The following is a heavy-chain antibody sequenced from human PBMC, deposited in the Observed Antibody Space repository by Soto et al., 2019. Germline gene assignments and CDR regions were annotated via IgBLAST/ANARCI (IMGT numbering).Heavy chain of an antibody. CDR3: ARQVVYCSGDCYFGHCDY. V-gene: IGHV4-39*01. CDR2: FYFNGKT. CDR1: GDSIRSSRHY. Sequence: QLRLQESGPGQTKPSETLSLTCTVSGDSIRSSRHYWVWIRQPPGKRLEWIGSFYFNGKTYYNPSIQRRATIAGDTSKNQCSLKVTSVTAADTAVYFFARQVVYCSGDCYFGHCDYWGQGTLATVSS. D-gene: IGHD2-21*02. J-gene: IGHJ4*02.